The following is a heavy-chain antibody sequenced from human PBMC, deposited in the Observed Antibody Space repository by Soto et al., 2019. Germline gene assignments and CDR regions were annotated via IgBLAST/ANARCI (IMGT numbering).Heavy chain of an antibody. J-gene: IGHJ6*02. CDR3: ARASYRRAKNYYYGMDV. Sequence: GASVKVSCKASGGTFSNYAFSWVRQAPGQGLEWMGGNNPIFGTPNYAQKFKGRLTIIADESASTVYMELSSLRSEDTAVYYCARASYRRAKNYYYGMDVWGQGTTVTVS. CDR2: NNPIFGTP. CDR1: GGTFSNYA. D-gene: IGHD3-16*02. V-gene: IGHV1-69*13.